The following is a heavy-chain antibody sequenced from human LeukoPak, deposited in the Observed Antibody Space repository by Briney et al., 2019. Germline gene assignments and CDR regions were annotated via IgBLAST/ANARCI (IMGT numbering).Heavy chain of an antibody. CDR1: GFTFRSYE. Sequence: GGSLRLSCAASGFTFRSYEMTWVSQAPGKGLEWVSYISGSGSTIYYTDSVKGRFTISRDNAKNSLYLQMNSLRAEDTAVYYCARGLPGTRFDYWGQGTLVTVSS. CDR2: ISGSGSTI. V-gene: IGHV3-48*03. D-gene: IGHD1-7*01. J-gene: IGHJ4*02. CDR3: ARGLPGTRFDY.